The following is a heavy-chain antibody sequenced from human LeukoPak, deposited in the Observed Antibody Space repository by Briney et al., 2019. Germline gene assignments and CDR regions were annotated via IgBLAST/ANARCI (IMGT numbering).Heavy chain of an antibody. CDR2: IYYSGST. D-gene: IGHD1-26*01. V-gene: IGHV4-59*01. CDR1: GGSISSYY. CDR3: VGTWVGAQYYFDY. J-gene: IGHJ4*02. Sequence: SETLSLTYTVSGGSISSYYWSWIRQPPGKGLEWIGYIYYSGSTNYNPSLKSRVTISVDTSKNQFSLKLSSVTAADTAVYYCVGTWVGAQYYFDYWGQGTLVTVSS.